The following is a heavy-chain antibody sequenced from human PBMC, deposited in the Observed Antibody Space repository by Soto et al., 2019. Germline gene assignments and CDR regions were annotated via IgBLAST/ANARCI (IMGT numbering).Heavy chain of an antibody. CDR3: LRHVDTHKFPWSDP. CDR2: IYWNDDK. D-gene: IGHD5-18*01. Sequence: SCPTPVNPAQTLTLTCTFSGFSLSTSGVGVGWIRQPPGKALEWLALIYWNDDKRYSPSLKSRLTITKDTSKNQVVLTMTNMDPVETATYYFLRHVDTHKFPWSDPWCQGPVLSVP. CDR1: GFSLSTSGVG. V-gene: IGHV2-5*04. J-gene: IGHJ5*02.